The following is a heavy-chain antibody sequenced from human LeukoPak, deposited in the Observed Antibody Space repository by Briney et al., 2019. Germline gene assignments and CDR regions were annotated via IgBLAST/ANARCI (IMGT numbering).Heavy chain of an antibody. D-gene: IGHD3-3*01. CDR3: ARDDYDGYYYYMDV. CDR1: GFTVSSNY. V-gene: IGHV3-53*01. J-gene: IGHJ6*03. Sequence: GGSLRLSCAASGFTVSSNYMSWVRQAPGKGLEWVSVIYSGGSTYYADSVKGRFTISRDNSKNTLYLQMNSLRAEDTAVYYCARDDYDGYYYYMDVWGKGTTVTVSS. CDR2: IYSGGST.